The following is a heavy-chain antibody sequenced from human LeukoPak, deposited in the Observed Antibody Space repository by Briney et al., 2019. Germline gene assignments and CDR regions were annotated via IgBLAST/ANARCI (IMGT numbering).Heavy chain of an antibody. D-gene: IGHD5-18*01. CDR1: GFTASRNY. V-gene: IGHV3-53*01. CDR2: IYSGGSP. J-gene: IGHJ6*01. CDR3: ARDPGYSYGPGNYGMDV. Sequence: GGSLRLSCAASGFTASRNYMSWVRHAPGKGMEWVSVIYSGGSPYYADSAKGRFTISRDNSKNTLYLQMNSLRAEDTAVYYCARDPGYSYGPGNYGMDVWRKGTTVTVCS.